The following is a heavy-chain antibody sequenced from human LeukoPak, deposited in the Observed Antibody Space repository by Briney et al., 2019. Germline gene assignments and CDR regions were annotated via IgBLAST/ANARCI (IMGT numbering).Heavy chain of an antibody. CDR2: INHSGST. V-gene: IGHV4-34*01. Sequence: SETLSLTCAVYGGSFSGYYWIWIRQPPGKGLEWIGEINHSGSTNYNPSLKSRVTISVEPAKKQCSHKLNSVTAADTAVYYCARGGGLEFDYWGQGTLVTVSS. CDR3: ARGGGLEFDY. CDR1: GGSFSGYY. D-gene: IGHD3-16*01. J-gene: IGHJ4*02.